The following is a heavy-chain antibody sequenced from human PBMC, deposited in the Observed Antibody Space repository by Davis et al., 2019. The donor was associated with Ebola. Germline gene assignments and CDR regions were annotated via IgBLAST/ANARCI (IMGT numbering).Heavy chain of an antibody. V-gene: IGHV5-51*01. CDR3: ARGPGGIAAAGPFDY. Sequence: GESLKISCQGSGYSFTSYWIGWVRQMPGKGLEWMGIIYPGDSDTRYSPSFQGQVTISADKSISTAYLQWSSLKASDTAMYYCARGPGGIAAAGPFDYWGQGTLVTVSS. D-gene: IGHD6-13*01. J-gene: IGHJ4*02. CDR2: IYPGDSDT. CDR1: GYSFTSYW.